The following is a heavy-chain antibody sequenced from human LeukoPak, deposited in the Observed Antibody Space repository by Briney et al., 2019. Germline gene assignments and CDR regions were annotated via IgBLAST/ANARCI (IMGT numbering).Heavy chain of an antibody. CDR3: ATSRTYDFIFIS. D-gene: IGHD3-3*01. J-gene: IGHJ5*02. V-gene: IGHV4-31*03. CDR2: IYYSGST. Sequence: SETLSLTCTVSGVSISSGGYYWSWIRQHPGKGLEWIGYIYYSGSTYYNPSLKSRVTISVDTSKNQFSLKLSSVTAADTAVYYCATSRTYDFIFISWGQGTLVTVSS. CDR1: GVSISSGGYY.